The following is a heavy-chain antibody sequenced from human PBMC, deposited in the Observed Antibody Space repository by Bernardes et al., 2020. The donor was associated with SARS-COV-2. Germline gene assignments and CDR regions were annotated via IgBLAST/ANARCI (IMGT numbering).Heavy chain of an antibody. Sequence: ASVKVSCKASGYTFTSYGISWVRQAPGQGLEWMGWISAYNGNTNYAQKLQGRVTMTTDTSTSTAYMELRSLRSDDTAVYYCARSYSSSPIFIYYYYGMDVWGQGTTVTVSS. CDR3: ARSYSSSPIFIYYYYGMDV. D-gene: IGHD6-13*01. V-gene: IGHV1-18*01. CDR2: ISAYNGNT. J-gene: IGHJ6*02. CDR1: GYTFTSYG.